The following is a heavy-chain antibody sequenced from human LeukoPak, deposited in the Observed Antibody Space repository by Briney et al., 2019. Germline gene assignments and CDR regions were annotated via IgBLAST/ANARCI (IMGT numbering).Heavy chain of an antibody. D-gene: IGHD3-22*01. CDR1: GGSFSGYY. CDR3: VTYYFDSSGPKKNY. V-gene: IGHV4-34*01. CDR2: INHSGST. Sequence: SETLSLTCAVYGGSFSGYYWSWIRQPPGKGLEWIGEINHSGSTNYNPSLKSRVTISVDTSKKQLFLKLSSVTAADTAVYYCVTYYFDSSGPKKNYWGQGTLVTVSS. J-gene: IGHJ4*02.